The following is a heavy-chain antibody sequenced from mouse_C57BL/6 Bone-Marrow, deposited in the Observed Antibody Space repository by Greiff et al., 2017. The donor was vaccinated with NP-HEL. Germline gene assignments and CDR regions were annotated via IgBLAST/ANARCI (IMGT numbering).Heavy chain of an antibody. D-gene: IGHD2-1*01. CDR3: ARRGFYYGNSYYCDY. CDR2: LNPGSGCT. V-gene: IGHV1-54*01. J-gene: IGHJ2*01. CDR1: GYAFPHYL. Sequence: QVQLQQSGAELVRPGTSVQVSCKASGYAFPHYLIEWVPPRPGQGLEWIGVLNPGSGCTKYNEKFKGKATLTAEQSSSTAYMQLSSLTSEDAAVYFCARRGFYYGNSYYCDYGGQGTTLTVSS.